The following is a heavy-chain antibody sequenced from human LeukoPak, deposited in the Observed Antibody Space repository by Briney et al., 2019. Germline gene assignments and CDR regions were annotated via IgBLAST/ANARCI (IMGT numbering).Heavy chain of an antibody. V-gene: IGHV4-59*08. CDR2: VYDSGSI. CDR1: GASISSFY. Sequence: SETLSLTCTVSGASISSFYWSWIRQPPGKGLEWIGYVYDSGSIKYNPSPRSRVTISVDTSKNQFSLNLSSVTAADTAVYYCTRHGPRRCSGGSCSKGYFDYWGQGTLVTVSS. CDR3: TRHGPRRCSGGSCSKGYFDY. D-gene: IGHD2-15*01. J-gene: IGHJ4*02.